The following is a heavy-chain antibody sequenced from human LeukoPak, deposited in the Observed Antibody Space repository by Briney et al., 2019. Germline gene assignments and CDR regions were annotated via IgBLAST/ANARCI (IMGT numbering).Heavy chain of an antibody. J-gene: IGHJ4*02. CDR1: GGSFTGYY. D-gene: IGHD1-7*01. V-gene: IGHV4-34*01. Sequence: SETLSLTCAVYGGSFTGYYWSWIRLAPGKGLEWIGEINRSGVTNYNPSLKSRVTLSVDTSKSQFSRKLTSLTAADTAVYYCARAELELPGGDYWGQGTLVTVSS. CDR3: ARAELELPGGDY. CDR2: INRSGVT.